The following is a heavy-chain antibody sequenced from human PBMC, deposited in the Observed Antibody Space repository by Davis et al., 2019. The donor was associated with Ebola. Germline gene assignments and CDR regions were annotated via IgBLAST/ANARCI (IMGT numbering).Heavy chain of an antibody. Sequence: GESLKISCAASGLTFSGSAMHWARQASGKGLEWVGRIRSKANSYATAYAASVKGRFTISRDDSKNTAYLQMNSLKTEDTAVYYCTSTTTSLDYWGQGTLVTVSS. D-gene: IGHD4-11*01. CDR1: GLTFSGSA. J-gene: IGHJ4*02. CDR3: TSTTTSLDY. V-gene: IGHV3-73*01. CDR2: IRSKANSYAT.